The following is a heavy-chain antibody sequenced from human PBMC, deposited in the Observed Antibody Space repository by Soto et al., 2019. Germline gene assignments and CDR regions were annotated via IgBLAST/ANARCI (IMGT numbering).Heavy chain of an antibody. D-gene: IGHD5-18*01. J-gene: IGHJ4*02. V-gene: IGHV3-23*01. CDR2: ISDSGGST. CDR3: AKSKLGPNTAMGE. CDR1: GITFSNYA. Sequence: GGSLRLSCAASGITFSNYAMSWVRQAPGKGLQWVSLISDSGGSTYYANSVKGRFTISRDNSKNTLYLQMNSLRADDMAVYYCAKSKLGPNTAMGERGQGTLVTVS.